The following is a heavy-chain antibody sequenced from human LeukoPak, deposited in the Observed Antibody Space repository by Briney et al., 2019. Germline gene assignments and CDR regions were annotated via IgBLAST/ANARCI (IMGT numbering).Heavy chain of an antibody. V-gene: IGHV1-18*01. Sequence: AAAKVSRRASWYTLSSHGISWVRPAPGQGAEGMGWICAYNGNTNYAQKLQSRGNMTADTSTSTAYKELRSLRSDDAAVYYCARDQSDTAIVTGRAFDIWGQGTMVTVSS. D-gene: IGHD5-18*01. CDR1: WYTLSSHG. J-gene: IGHJ3*02. CDR3: ARDQSDTAIVTGRAFDI. CDR2: ICAYNGNT.